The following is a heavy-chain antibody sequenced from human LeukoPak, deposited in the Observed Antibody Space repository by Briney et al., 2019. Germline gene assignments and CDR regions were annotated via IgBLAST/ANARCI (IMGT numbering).Heavy chain of an antibody. CDR2: INPNSGGT. CDR3: ARGPVDIVVVPADFDYGDYDYFDY. J-gene: IGHJ4*02. Sequence: ASVKVSCKASGDTFTGYYMHWVRQAPGQGVKWMGRINPNSGGTNYAQKVQGRVTMTRETSISTAYMELSRLRSDDTDVYYCARGPVDIVVVPADFDYGDYDYFDYWGQGTLVTVSS. D-gene: IGHD2-2*03. CDR1: GDTFTGYY. V-gene: IGHV1-2*05.